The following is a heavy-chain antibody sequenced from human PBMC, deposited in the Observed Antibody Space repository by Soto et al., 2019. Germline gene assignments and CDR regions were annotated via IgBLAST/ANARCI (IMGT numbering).Heavy chain of an antibody. CDR2: IYYSGST. CDR3: ARGSSIAGLYYGMDV. J-gene: IGHJ6*02. Sequence: SETLSLTCTVSGASISNSYWSWIRQPPGKGLEWIGHIYYSGSTKYNPSLESRVTISVDTSKNQFSLKLSSVTAADTAVYYCARGSSIAGLYYGMDVWGQGTTVT. V-gene: IGHV4-59*01. CDR1: GASISNSY. D-gene: IGHD6-6*01.